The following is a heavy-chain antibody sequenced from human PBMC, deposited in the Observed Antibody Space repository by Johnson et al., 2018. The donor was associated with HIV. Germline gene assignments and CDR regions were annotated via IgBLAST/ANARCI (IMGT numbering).Heavy chain of an antibody. CDR3: ARGRGWWLQLGGAFDI. CDR1: GFTVSSNY. Sequence: MMLVESGGGLIQPGGSLRLSCAASGFTVSSNYMSWVRQAPGKGLEWVSVIYSGGSTYYADSVKGRFTISRDNSKNTLYLQMNSLRAEDTAIYYCARGRGWWLQLGGAFDIWGQGTMVTVSS. CDR2: IYSGGST. V-gene: IGHV3-53*01. D-gene: IGHD5-24*01. J-gene: IGHJ3*02.